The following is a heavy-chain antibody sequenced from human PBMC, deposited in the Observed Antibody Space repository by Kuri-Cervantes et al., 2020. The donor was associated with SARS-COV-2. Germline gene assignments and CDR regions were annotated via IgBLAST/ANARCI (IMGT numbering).Heavy chain of an antibody. CDR3: ARLLPGPVDY. J-gene: IGHJ4*02. D-gene: IGHD3-16*01. CDR2: IYYSGST. Sequence: GSLRLSCTVSGGSISSSSYYWGGIRQPPGKGLEWIGIIYYSGSTYYNPSLKSRFTISVDTSKNQFSLKLSSVTTADTAVYYCARLLPGPVDYWGQGTLVTVSS. V-gene: IGHV4-39*01. CDR1: GGSISSSSYY.